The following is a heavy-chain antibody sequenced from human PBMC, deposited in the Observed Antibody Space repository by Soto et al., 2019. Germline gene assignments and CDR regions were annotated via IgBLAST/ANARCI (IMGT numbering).Heavy chain of an antibody. D-gene: IGHD3-22*01. V-gene: IGHV1-46*01. CDR1: GYTFTNYY. CDR2: INPSGGAT. CDR3: ARGTADSGGNYYAEYVQH. Sequence: QVQLVQSGAEVKKPGASVKVSCKASGYTFTNYYMHWVRQAPGQGLEWMGIINPSGGATDYAPKFQVRVNVTRDTSPSTSYMELSSLRSEYTAVYYCARGTADSGGNYYAEYVQHWGQGTVVTVSS. J-gene: IGHJ1*01.